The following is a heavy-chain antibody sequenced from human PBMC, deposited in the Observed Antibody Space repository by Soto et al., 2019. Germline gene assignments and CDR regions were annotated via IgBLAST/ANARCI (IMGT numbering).Heavy chain of an antibody. CDR3: AKYSTGNWFDP. CDR1: VGSISSYY. J-gene: IGHJ5*02. CDR2: IYYSGST. D-gene: IGHD4-4*01. Sequence: PETLSLTCTVSVGSISSYYWSWIRQPPGKGLEWIGYIYYSGSTYYNPSLKSRVTISVDTSKNQFSLKLSSVTAADTAVYYCAKYSTGNWFDPWGQGTLVTVSS. V-gene: IGHV4-59*04.